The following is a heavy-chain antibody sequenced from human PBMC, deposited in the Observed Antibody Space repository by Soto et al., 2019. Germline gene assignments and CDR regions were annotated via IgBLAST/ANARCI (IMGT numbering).Heavy chain of an antibody. CDR1: GYTFANYG. Sequence: ASVKVSCKASGYTFANYGIHWVRQAPGQRLEWMGWINAGDGGTKYSENFQDRVTITRDTSASTVYLGLSSQSSEDPASYYCARTGHSGYYVFWG. D-gene: IGHD3-22*01. J-gene: IGHJ2*01. CDR2: INAGDGGT. V-gene: IGHV1-3*01. CDR3: ARTGHSGYYVF.